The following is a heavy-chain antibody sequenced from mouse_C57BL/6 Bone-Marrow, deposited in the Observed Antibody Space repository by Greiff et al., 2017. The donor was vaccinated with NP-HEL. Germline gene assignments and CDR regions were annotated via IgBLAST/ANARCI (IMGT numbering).Heavy chain of an antibody. D-gene: IGHD2-3*01. CDR2: IDPENGDT. V-gene: IGHV14-4*01. Sequence: VQLQQSGAELVRPGASVKLSCTASGFNIKDDYMHWVKQRPEQGLEWIGWIDPENGDTEYASKFQGKATITADTSSNTAYLQLSSLTSEDTAVYYCTSYDGGFPHYFDYWGQGTTLTVSS. J-gene: IGHJ2*01. CDR1: GFNIKDDY. CDR3: TSYDGGFPHYFDY.